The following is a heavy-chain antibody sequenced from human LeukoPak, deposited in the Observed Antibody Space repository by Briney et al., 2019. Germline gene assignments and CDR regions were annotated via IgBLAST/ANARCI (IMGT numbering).Heavy chain of an antibody. CDR1: GFTFSSYG. Sequence: QPGGSLRLSCAASGFTFSSYGMHWVRQAPGKGLEWVAVIWYDGSNKYYADSVKGRFTISRDNSKNTLYLQMNSLRAEDTAVYYCARERTHYYDSSGYRAVDACDIWGQGTMVTVSS. D-gene: IGHD3-22*01. V-gene: IGHV3-33*01. CDR2: IWYDGSNK. J-gene: IGHJ3*02. CDR3: ARERTHYYDSSGYRAVDACDI.